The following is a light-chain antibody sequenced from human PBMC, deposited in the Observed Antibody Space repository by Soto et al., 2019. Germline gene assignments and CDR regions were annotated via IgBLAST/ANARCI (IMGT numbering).Light chain of an antibody. CDR1: QSVSSY. J-gene: IGKJ1*01. CDR3: QQRSDWPWT. CDR2: EAS. V-gene: IGKV3-11*01. Sequence: EIVLTQSPATVSLSPGERATLSCRASQSVSSYLAWYQQKPGQAPRLLMYEASNRATGIPARFSGGGSGTDFTLTISSLEPEDFAVYYCQQRSDWPWTFGQGTKVDIK.